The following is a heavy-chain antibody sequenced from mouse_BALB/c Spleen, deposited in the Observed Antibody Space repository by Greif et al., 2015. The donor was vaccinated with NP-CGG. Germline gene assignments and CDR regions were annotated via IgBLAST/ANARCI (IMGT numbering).Heavy chain of an antibody. V-gene: IGHV1-69*01. CDR1: GYTFTDYW. CDR3: AYYGSSGDY. J-gene: IGHJ2*01. D-gene: IGHD1-1*01. Sequence: VKLVESGAELVMPGASVKMSCKASGYTFTDYWMHWVKQRPGQGLEWIGAIDTSDSYTSYNQKFKGKATLTVDESSSTAYMQLSSLTSEDSAVYHCAYYGSSGDYWGQGTTLTVSS. CDR2: IDTSDSYT.